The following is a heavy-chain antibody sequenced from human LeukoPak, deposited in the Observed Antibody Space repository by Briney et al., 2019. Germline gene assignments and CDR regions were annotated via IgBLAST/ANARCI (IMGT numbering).Heavy chain of an antibody. V-gene: IGHV3-21*01. CDR2: ISSSSSYI. CDR1: GLTFSSYS. Sequence: GSLRLSCAASGLTFSSYSMNWVRQAPGKGLEWVSSISSSSSYIYYADSVKGRFTISRDNAKNSLYLQMNSLRAEDTAVYYCARPVVASLYYYGMDVWGQGTTVTVSS. D-gene: IGHD2-15*01. J-gene: IGHJ6*02. CDR3: ARPVVASLYYYGMDV.